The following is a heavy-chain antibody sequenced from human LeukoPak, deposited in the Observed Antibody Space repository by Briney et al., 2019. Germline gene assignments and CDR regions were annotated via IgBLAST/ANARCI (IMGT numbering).Heavy chain of an antibody. CDR1: GFTFSSYW. CDR3: TTPVIAAAGTY. J-gene: IGHJ4*02. CDR2: IKQDGSEK. D-gene: IGHD6-13*01. V-gene: IGHV3-7*05. Sequence: GGSLRLSCAASGFTFSSYWMSWVRQAPGKGLEWVANIKQDGSEKYYVDSVKGRFTISRDNAKNSLYLQMNSLKTEDTAVYYCTTPVIAAAGTYWGQGTLVTVSS.